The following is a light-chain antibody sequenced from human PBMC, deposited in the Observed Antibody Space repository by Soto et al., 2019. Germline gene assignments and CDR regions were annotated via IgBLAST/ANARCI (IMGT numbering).Light chain of an antibody. V-gene: IGKV4-1*01. J-gene: IGKJ1*01. CDR1: QSVLYSSNNQNY. CDR3: QQYYSTPWT. Sequence: DIVMTQSPDSLAVSLGERATINCKSSQSVLYSSNNQNYLAWYQQKPGQPPKLLIYWASTRESGVPDRFSGSGSWTDFTLTSSSLQAEDVALYYCQQYYSTPWTFGQGTKVEIK. CDR2: WAS.